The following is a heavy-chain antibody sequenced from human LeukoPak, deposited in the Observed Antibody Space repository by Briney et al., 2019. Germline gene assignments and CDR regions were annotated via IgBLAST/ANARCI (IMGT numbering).Heavy chain of an antibody. CDR1: GYSFIGSY. CDR2: INLNSGGT. CDR3: ARDSAAAGGLSFDY. D-gene: IGHD6-13*01. Sequence: ASVKVSCKASGYSFIGSYMHWVRQAPGQGLEWMGWINLNSGGTKYAQKFQGRVTMTRDTSISTVYMELSRLRSDDTAVYYCARDSAAAGGLSFDYWGQGTLATVSS. J-gene: IGHJ4*02. V-gene: IGHV1-2*02.